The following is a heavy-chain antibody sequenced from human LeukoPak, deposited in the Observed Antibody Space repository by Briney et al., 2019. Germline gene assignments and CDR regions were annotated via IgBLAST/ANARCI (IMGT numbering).Heavy chain of an antibody. CDR1: GGSISSYY. V-gene: IGHV4-59*08. D-gene: IGHD3-3*01. J-gene: IGHJ5*02. CDR2: IYYSGST. Sequence: SETLSLTCTVSGGSISSYYWCWIRQPPGKGLEWIGYIYYSGSTNYNPSLKSRVTVSVDTSKNQFSLKLSSVTAADTAVYYCARMGERITIFGVALHWFDPWGQGTLVTVSS. CDR3: ARMGERITIFGVALHWFDP.